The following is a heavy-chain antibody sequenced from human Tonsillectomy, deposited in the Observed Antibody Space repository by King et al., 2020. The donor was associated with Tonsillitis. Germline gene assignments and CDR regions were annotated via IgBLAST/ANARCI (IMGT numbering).Heavy chain of an antibody. CDR2: ISGSGGST. CDR3: AKGISSLGHEQRGSCYHYYYMDV. D-gene: IGHD3-16*01. J-gene: IGHJ6*03. Sequence: VQLVESGGGLVQPGGSLRLSCAASGFTFSNYAMSWVRQAPGKGLEWVSSISGSGGSTYYADSVRGRFTISRDNSKNTLYLQMDSLRGEDTAVYYCAKGISSLGHEQRGSCYHYYYMDVWGKGTTVTVS. CDR1: GFTFSNYA. V-gene: IGHV3-23*04.